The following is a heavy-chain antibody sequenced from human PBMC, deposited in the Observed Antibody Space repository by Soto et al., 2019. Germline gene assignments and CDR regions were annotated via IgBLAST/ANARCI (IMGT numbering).Heavy chain of an antibody. J-gene: IGHJ6*02. CDR3: ARDEYGGDSGYAMDV. V-gene: IGHV1-18*01. Sequence: ASVKVSCKASGYTFTRCGISWVRQAPGQGLEWMGWINTYNGDTNYAQKFQGRVIVTRDTSTSTAYMEVRSLRSDDTAVYYCARDEYGGDSGYAMDVWGQGTKVTVSS. D-gene: IGHD2-21*02. CDR2: INTYNGDT. CDR1: GYTFTRCG.